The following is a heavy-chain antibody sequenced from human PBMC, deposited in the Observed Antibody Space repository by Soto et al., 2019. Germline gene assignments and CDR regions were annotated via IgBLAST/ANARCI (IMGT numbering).Heavy chain of an antibody. CDR2: VYSSGTT. Sequence: SETLSLTCSVSGGSINSYWWSWIRQPAGKGLEWIGRVYSSGTTDYNPSLNSRATMSVETSKNQFSLKLTSVTAADTAVYYCARDIGSYAYAEGYWGQGIQVTVSS. CDR3: ARDIGSYAYAEGY. V-gene: IGHV4-4*07. J-gene: IGHJ4*02. D-gene: IGHD2-2*01. CDR1: GGSINSYW.